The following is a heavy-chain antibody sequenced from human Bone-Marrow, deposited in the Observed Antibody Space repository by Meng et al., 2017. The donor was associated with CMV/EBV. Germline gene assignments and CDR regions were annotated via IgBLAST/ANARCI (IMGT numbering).Heavy chain of an antibody. D-gene: IGHD3-3*01. CDR1: GASVNSGDYY. Sequence: ESLKISCSVSGASVNSGDYYWSWIRQPPGKGLEWIGYIYYSGNTKYNPSLKSRVTISVDTSKNQFSLKLTSVTAADMAVYYCARTDFWGAYDTEISWFDPWGQGTRVTGSS. V-gene: IGHV4-61*08. J-gene: IGHJ5*02. CDR2: IYYSGNT. CDR3: ARTDFWGAYDTEISWFDP.